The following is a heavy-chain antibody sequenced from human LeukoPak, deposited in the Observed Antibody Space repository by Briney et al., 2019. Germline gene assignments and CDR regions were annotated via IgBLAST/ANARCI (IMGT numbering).Heavy chain of an antibody. D-gene: IGHD3-16*02. CDR1: GFTFSDYY. J-gene: IGHJ4*02. CDR2: ISSSGSTI. Sequence: GGSLRLSCAASGFTFSDYYMSWIRQAPGKGLEWVSYISSSGSTIYYADSVKGRFTISRDNAKNSLYLQMNSLRAEDTAVYYCASMITFGGVIVIGYYFDYWGQGTLVTVSS. V-gene: IGHV3-11*04. CDR3: ASMITFGGVIVIGYYFDY.